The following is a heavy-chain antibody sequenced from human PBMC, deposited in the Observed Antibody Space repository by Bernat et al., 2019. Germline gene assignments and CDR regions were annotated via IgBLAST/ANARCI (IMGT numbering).Heavy chain of an antibody. CDR2: IGNNGANT. Sequence: EVQLVESGGDLVQPGGSLRLSCSASGFTFSSYPMYWVGQVPGRGLEYVSVIGNNGANTHYAASVKGRFAISREKAKNTQYLQMSSVRAEDTAVYYCVKGVGTMVRDGVDVWGQGITVTVFS. J-gene: IGHJ6*02. D-gene: IGHD3-10*01. CDR3: VKGVGTMVRDGVDV. V-gene: IGHV3-64D*06. CDR1: GFTFSSYP.